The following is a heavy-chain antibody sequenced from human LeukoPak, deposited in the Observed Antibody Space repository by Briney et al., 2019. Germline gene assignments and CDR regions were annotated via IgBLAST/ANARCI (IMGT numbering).Heavy chain of an antibody. CDR1: GGSFSDYF. Sequence: SETLSLTCAVYGGSFSDYFWNWIRQTPGKGLEWIGEINHGGGTKYNPSLKSRVTISVDTSKNQFSLKLSSVTAADTAVYYCASGRQQLAHYGMDVWGQGTTVTVSS. V-gene: IGHV4-34*01. CDR2: INHGGGT. J-gene: IGHJ6*02. CDR3: ASGRQQLAHYGMDV. D-gene: IGHD6-13*01.